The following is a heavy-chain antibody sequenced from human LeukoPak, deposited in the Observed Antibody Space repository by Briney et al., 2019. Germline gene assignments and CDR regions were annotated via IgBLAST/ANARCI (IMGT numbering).Heavy chain of an antibody. D-gene: IGHD3-22*01. Sequence: GGSLRLSCAASGFTFSSYEMNWVRRAPGKGLEWVSYISSSGSTIYYADSVKGRFTISRDNAKNSLYLQMNSLTAEDTAVYYCAREGSSGRTSDYWGQGTLVTVSS. CDR2: ISSSGSTI. J-gene: IGHJ4*02. CDR3: AREGSSGRTSDY. CDR1: GFTFSSYE. V-gene: IGHV3-48*03.